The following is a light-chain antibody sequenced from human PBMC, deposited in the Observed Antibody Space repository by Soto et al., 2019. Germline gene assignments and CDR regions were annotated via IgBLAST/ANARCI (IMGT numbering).Light chain of an antibody. CDR1: RTDVADGYDY. J-gene: IGLJ1*01. CDR2: DVS. Sequence: QSALTQLASVSGSPGQSIAISCTGVRTDVADGYDYVSWYQQHPGQAPQLIIYDVSNRPSGVSDRFSGSKSGNTASLTISGLHAEDEAEYYCTSYTRSTPFYVFGTGTKVNVL. CDR3: TSYTRSTPFYV. V-gene: IGLV2-14*03.